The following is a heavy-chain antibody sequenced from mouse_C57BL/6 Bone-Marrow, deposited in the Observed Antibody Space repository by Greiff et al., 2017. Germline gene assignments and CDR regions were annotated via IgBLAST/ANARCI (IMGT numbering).Heavy chain of an antibody. D-gene: IGHD3-3*01. Sequence: EVKLMESGGGLVQPGGSLSLSCAASGFTFTDYYMSWVRPPPGKALEWLGFIRNKANGYTTEYSASVKGRFTISRDNSQSILYLQMNALRAEDSATDYCARYGGWYYAMDYWGQGTSVTVSS. J-gene: IGHJ4*01. V-gene: IGHV7-3*01. CDR2: IRNKANGYTT. CDR3: ARYGGWYYAMDY. CDR1: GFTFTDYY.